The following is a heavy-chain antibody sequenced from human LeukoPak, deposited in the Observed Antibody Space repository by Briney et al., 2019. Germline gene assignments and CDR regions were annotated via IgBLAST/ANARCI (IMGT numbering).Heavy chain of an antibody. J-gene: IGHJ4*02. V-gene: IGHV4-59*01. CDR1: GGSISSYY. D-gene: IGHD5-18*01. CDR3: ARYTAMVRDYFDY. Sequence: PSETLSLTCTVSGGSISSYYLSWIRQPPGKGLEWIGYIYYSGSTNYNPSLKSRVTLSVDTSKNQFSLKLSSVTAADTAVYYCARYTAMVRDYFDYWGQGTLVTVSS. CDR2: IYYSGST.